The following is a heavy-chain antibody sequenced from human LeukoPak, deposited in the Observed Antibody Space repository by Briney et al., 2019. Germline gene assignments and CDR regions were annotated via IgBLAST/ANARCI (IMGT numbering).Heavy chain of an antibody. CDR2: IYTSGST. Sequence: SETLSLTCAVYGGSFSGYYWSWIRQPPGKGLEWIGRIYTSGSTNYNPSLKSRVTMSVDTSKNQFSLRLSSVTAADTAVYYCAREPQRELSFSLWFGELFDAFDIWGQGTMVTVSS. CDR3: AREPQRELSFSLWFGELFDAFDI. D-gene: IGHD3-10*01. CDR1: GGSFSGYY. V-gene: IGHV4-59*10. J-gene: IGHJ3*02.